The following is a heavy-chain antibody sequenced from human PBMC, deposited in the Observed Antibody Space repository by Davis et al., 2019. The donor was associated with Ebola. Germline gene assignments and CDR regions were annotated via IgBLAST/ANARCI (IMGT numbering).Heavy chain of an antibody. CDR1: GFTFSSYA. Sequence: GESLKISCAASGFTFSSYAMHWVRQAPGKGLEWVAVISYDGRNTYHTDSVKGRFTISRDNSKNTLYLQMNSLRAEDTAVYYCAKEGPFFDPSNLFYYYYYTDVWGKGTTVTVSS. J-gene: IGHJ6*03. CDR3: AKEGPFFDPSNLFYYYYYTDV. D-gene: IGHD3/OR15-3a*01. V-gene: IGHV3-30*04. CDR2: ISYDGRNT.